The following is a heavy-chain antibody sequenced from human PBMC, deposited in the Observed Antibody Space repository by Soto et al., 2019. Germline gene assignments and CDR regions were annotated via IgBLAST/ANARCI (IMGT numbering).Heavy chain of an antibody. CDR2: ISSSSSYT. CDR1: GFTFSDYY. V-gene: IGHV3-11*03. CDR3: ASAIHRYGSTDLDDY. D-gene: IGHD3-10*01. J-gene: IGHJ4*02. Sequence: PGGSLRLSCAASGFTFSDYYMSWIRQAPGKGLEWVSYISSSSSYTNYADSVKGRFTISRDNAKNSLYLQMNSLRAEDTAVYHCASAIHRYGSTDLDDYWGQGTLVTV.